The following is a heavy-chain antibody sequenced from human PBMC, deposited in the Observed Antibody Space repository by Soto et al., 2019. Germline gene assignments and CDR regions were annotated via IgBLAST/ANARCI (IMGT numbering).Heavy chain of an antibody. Sequence: PSETLSLTCTVSGGSISSSSYYWGWIRQPPGKGLEYIGYIYDSGATYYNPSLKSRVTILIDTSKNQFSLQLSSVTAADTAVYFCARDLARSCSGGSCWLDPWGPGTLVTVSS. V-gene: IGHV4-39*07. CDR3: ARDLARSCSGGSCWLDP. D-gene: IGHD2-15*01. CDR1: GGSISSSSYY. CDR2: IYDSGAT. J-gene: IGHJ5*02.